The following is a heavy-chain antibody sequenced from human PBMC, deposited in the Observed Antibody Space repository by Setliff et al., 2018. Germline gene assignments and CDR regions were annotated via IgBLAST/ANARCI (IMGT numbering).Heavy chain of an antibody. CDR1: GGSISSSSYY. CDR3: ARSFSRREKFLLDY. V-gene: IGHV4-39*07. J-gene: IGHJ4*02. CDR2: IYYSGST. Sequence: KPSETLSLTCTVSGGSISSSSYYWGWIRQPPGKGLEWIGSIYYSGSTYYNPSLKSRVTISMDTSKNQFSLKVSSVTAADTAVYYCARSFSRREKFLLDYWGQGALVTVSS.